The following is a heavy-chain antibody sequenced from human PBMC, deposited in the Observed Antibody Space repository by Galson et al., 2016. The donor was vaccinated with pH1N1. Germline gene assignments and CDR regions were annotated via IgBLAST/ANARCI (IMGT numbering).Heavy chain of an antibody. CDR3: IREMS. Sequence: SLRLSCAASEFIFSNKWMHWLRQSSGKGLEWLAVLKSDGTSARYADSVKGRFTISRDNAKNTLYLQMNSLRVEDTSVYYCIREMSWGQGVLVTVSS. CDR2: LKSDGTSA. CDR1: EFIFSNKW. J-gene: IGHJ5*02. V-gene: IGHV3-74*01.